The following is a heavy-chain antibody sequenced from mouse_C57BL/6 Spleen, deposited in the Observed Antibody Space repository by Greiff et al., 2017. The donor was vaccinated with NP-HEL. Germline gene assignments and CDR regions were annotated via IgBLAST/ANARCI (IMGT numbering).Heavy chain of an antibody. CDR2: LYPSDSET. J-gene: IGHJ2*01. D-gene: IGHD2-1*01. Sequence: QVQLQQPGAELVRPGSSVKLSCKASGYTFTSYWMDWVKQRPGQGLEWIGNLYPSDSETHYNQKFKDKATLTVDKSSSTAYMQLSSLTSEDSAVYYCARGGYGNLDYWGQGTTLTVSS. CDR3: ARGGYGNLDY. CDR1: GYTFTSYW. V-gene: IGHV1-61*01.